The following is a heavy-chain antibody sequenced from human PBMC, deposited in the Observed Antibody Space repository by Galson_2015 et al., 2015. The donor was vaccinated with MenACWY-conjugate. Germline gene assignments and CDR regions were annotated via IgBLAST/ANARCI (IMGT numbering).Heavy chain of an antibody. D-gene: IGHD1-1*01. CDR2: INSASGFI. Sequence: SLRLSCAASGFTFSDYQMVWIRQAPGKGLEWISFINSASGFIKYADSVKGRFISSRDNAKNSLYLQMNSLRAEDTAVYYCARDHPKYRDMDVWGRGTTVTVSS. CDR1: GFTFSDYQ. CDR3: ARDHPKYRDMDV. V-gene: IGHV3-11*06. J-gene: IGHJ6*02.